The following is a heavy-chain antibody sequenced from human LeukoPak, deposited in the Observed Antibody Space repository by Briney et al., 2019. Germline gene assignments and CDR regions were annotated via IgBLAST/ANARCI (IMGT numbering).Heavy chain of an antibody. Sequence: GGSLRLSCAASGFTFSSYGMHWVRQAPGKGLEWVVFIRYDGSNKYYADSVKGRFTISRDNSKNTLYLQMNSLRAEDTAVYYCARDLGQYYDTSDNWFDPWGQGTLVTVSS. D-gene: IGHD3-22*01. J-gene: IGHJ5*02. CDR3: ARDLGQYYDTSDNWFDP. CDR1: GFTFSSYG. CDR2: IRYDGSNK. V-gene: IGHV3-30*02.